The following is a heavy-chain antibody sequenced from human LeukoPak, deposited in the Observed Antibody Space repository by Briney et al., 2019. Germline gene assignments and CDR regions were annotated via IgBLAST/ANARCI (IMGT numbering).Heavy chain of an antibody. V-gene: IGHV3-30*18. CDR1: GFTFSSYW. CDR3: AKEVTAAGGNFEY. Sequence: GRSLRLSCAASGFTFSSYWMHWVRHVPGKGLEWVAVISYDGNNKYYADSVKGRFTISRDNSKSTLYVQMNSLRVEDTAVYCCAKEVTAAGGNFEYWGQGTLVTVSS. J-gene: IGHJ4*02. CDR2: ISYDGNNK. D-gene: IGHD6-13*01.